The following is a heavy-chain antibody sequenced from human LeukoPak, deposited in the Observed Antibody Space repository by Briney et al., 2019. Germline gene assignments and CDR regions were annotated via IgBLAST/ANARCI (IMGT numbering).Heavy chain of an antibody. D-gene: IGHD2-15*01. CDR1: GYTFTSYG. CDR3: ARDSEDIGVVVVAAAYYYYGMDV. CDR2: ISAYNGNT. V-gene: IGHV1-18*01. Sequence: RASVKVSCKASGYTFTSYGISWVRQAPGQGLEWMGWISAYNGNTNYAQKLQGRVTMTTDTSTSTAYMELRSLRSDDTAVYYCARDSEDIGVVVVAAAYYYYGMDVWGQGTTVTVSS. J-gene: IGHJ6*02.